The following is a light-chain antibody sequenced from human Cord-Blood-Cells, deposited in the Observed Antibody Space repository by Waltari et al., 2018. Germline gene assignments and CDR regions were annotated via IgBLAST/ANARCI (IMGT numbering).Light chain of an antibody. CDR2: DAS. V-gene: IGKV1-5*01. Sequence: DIQMTQSPSTLSASVADRVTITCRASQSISSWLAWYQQKPGKAPKLLIYDASSLERGVQSRFRGSGSGTEFNLTISSLQPDDFATYYCQQYNSYSWTFGQGTKVESK. J-gene: IGKJ1*01. CDR1: QSISSW. CDR3: QQYNSYSWT.